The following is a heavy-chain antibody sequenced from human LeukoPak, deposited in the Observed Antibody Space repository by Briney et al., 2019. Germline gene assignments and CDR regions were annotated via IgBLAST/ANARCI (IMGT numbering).Heavy chain of an antibody. J-gene: IGHJ4*02. D-gene: IGHD4-23*01. Sequence: GASVTVSCKASGYTFTGYYMHWVRQAPGQGLEWMGWINPNSGGTNYAQKFQGRVTMTRDTSIGTAYMELSRLRSDDTAVYYCARQYGGGTNDYWGQGTLVTVSS. CDR3: ARQYGGGTNDY. CDR2: INPNSGGT. CDR1: GYTFTGYY. V-gene: IGHV1-2*02.